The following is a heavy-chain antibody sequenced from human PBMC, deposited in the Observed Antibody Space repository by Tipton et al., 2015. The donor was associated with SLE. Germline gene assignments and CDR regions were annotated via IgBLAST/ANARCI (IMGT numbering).Heavy chain of an antibody. V-gene: IGHV3-23*01. Sequence: SLRLSCAASRFPFSSSAMSWVRQAPGKGLEWVSTITTFGGSTYYADSVEGRFTISRDNSKNTLYLQMNSLRAEDTAVYFCAKVTVTSFGSDAFDIWGQGTMVTVSS. CDR1: RFPFSSSA. D-gene: IGHD4-17*01. J-gene: IGHJ3*02. CDR2: ITTFGGST. CDR3: AKVTVTSFGSDAFDI.